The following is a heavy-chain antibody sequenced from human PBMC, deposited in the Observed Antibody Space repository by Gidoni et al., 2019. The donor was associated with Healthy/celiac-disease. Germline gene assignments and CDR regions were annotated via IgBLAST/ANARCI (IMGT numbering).Heavy chain of an antibody. CDR1: GFTFSSYG. CDR2: ISYDGSNK. V-gene: IGHV3-30*18. CDR3: AKDRSSSWYYFDY. D-gene: IGHD6-13*01. Sequence: GFTFSSYGMHWVRQAPGKGLEWVAVISYDGSNKYYADSVKGRFTISRDNSKNTLYLQMNSLRAEDTAVYYCAKDRSSSWYYFDYWGQGTLVTVSS. J-gene: IGHJ4*02.